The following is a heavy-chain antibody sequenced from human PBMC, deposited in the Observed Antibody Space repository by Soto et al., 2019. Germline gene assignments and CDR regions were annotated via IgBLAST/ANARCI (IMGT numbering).Heavy chain of an antibody. Sequence: GSLRLSCAASGFTFSSYAMSWVRQAPGKGLEWVSAISGSGGSTYYADSVKGRFTISRDNSKNTLYLQMNSLRAEDTAVYYCAKDNYYGSGSPGPYDYWGQGTLVTSPQ. CDR2: ISGSGGST. V-gene: IGHV3-23*01. CDR3: AKDNYYGSGSPGPYDY. J-gene: IGHJ4*02. CDR1: GFTFSSYA. D-gene: IGHD3-10*01.